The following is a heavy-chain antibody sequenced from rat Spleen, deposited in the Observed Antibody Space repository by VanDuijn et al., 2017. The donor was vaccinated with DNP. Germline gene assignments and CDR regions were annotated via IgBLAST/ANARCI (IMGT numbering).Heavy chain of an antibody. J-gene: IGHJ2*01. CDR3: ARTTEGHFDY. Sequence: EVQLVESGGGLVQPGRSLKLSCAASGFTFRNYGMAWVRQAPTRGLEWVATIRPSDDNTYYRDSVKGRFTASRDNAKSTLYLQMNSLRSEDTATYYCARTTEGHFDYWGRGVMVTVSS. V-gene: IGHV5S13*01. D-gene: IGHD1-11*01. CDR2: IRPSDDNT. CDR1: GFTFRNYG.